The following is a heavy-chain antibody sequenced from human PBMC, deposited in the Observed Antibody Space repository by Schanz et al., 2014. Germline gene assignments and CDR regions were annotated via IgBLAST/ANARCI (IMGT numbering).Heavy chain of an antibody. CDR3: VGDGLKFVVNSVHT. D-gene: IGHD2-21*01. CDR2: IRPSTGRT. V-gene: IGHV1-46*02. J-gene: IGHJ4*01. CDR1: GYTFNNYY. Sequence: REPGASVKVSCKASGYTFNNYYRHWVRQAPGQRPGWLGVIRPSTGRTSYAPKFQDRVAITRDKSMTTVYMEPSSLRSEDTAIYHCVGDGLKFVVNSVHTWGQGSMIIVSS.